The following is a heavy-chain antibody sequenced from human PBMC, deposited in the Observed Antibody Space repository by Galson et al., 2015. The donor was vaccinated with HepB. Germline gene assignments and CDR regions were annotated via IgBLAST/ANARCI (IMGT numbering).Heavy chain of an antibody. Sequence: SVKVSCKASGGTFSSYTISWVRQAPGQGLEWMGGIIPIFGTANYAQKFQGRVTITADESTSTAYMELSSLRSEDTAVYYCARGVDEGEWLLSGDYWGQGTLVTVSS. J-gene: IGHJ4*02. CDR2: IIPIFGTA. CDR1: GGTFSSYT. D-gene: IGHD3-3*01. CDR3: ARGVDEGEWLLSGDY. V-gene: IGHV1-69*13.